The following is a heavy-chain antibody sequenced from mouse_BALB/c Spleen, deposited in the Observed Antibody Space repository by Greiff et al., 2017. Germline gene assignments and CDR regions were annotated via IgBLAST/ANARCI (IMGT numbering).Heavy chain of an antibody. D-gene: IGHD2-1*01. J-gene: IGHJ3*01. CDR3: ARGYYGNYGVSY. CDR1: GYTFTDYA. Sequence: QVQLQQSGAELVRPGVSVKISCKGSGYTFTDYAMHWVKQSHAKSLEWIGVISTYYGDASYNQKFKGKATMTVDKSSSTAYMELARLTSEDSAIYYCARGYYGNYGVSYWGQGTLVTVSA. CDR2: ISTYYGDA. V-gene: IGHV1S137*01.